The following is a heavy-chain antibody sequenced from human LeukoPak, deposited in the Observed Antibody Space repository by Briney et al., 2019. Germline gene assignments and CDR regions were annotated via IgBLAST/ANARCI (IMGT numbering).Heavy chain of an antibody. CDR2: IFTNGGT. V-gene: IGHV4-4*07. D-gene: IGHD7-27*01. CDR3: ARDSLTGDLWYYYGMDV. J-gene: IGHJ6*02. CDR1: GVSMTNYY. Sequence: SETLSLTCSVSGVSMTNYYWSWIRQPAGKGLEWIGRIFTNGGTNHNPSLKSRVTMSIDTSKNQFSLKLSSVTAADTAVYYCARDSLTGDLWYYYGMDVWGQGTTVTVSS.